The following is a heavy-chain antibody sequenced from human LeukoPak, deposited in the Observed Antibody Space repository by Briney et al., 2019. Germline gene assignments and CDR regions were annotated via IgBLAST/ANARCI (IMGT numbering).Heavy chain of an antibody. CDR2: ISAYNCNT. CDR3: ARDCSSTSCYWTNYYYYYGMDV. D-gene: IGHD2-2*01. J-gene: IGHJ6*02. CDR1: GYTFTSYG. V-gene: IGHV1-18*01. Sequence: GASVKVSCKASGYTFTSYGISGVRQAPGQGLEWMGWISAYNCNTNYAQKLQGRVTMTTDTSTSTAYMELRSLRSDDTAVYYCARDCSSTSCYWTNYYYYYGMDVWGQGTTVTVSS.